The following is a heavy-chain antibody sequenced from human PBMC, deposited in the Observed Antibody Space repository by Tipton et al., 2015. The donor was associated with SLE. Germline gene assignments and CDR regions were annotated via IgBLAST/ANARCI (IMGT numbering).Heavy chain of an antibody. CDR1: GGSISSSNYY. CDR2: IYYSGST. V-gene: IGHV4-39*07. Sequence: TLSLTCTVSGGSISSSNYYWGWIRQPPGKGLEWIGSIYYSGSTYYNPSLKSRVTISVDTSKNQFSLKLSSVTAEDTAVYYCARGRRMDDSGDFGPWGQGTLVTVSS. CDR3: ARGRRMDDSGDFGP. J-gene: IGHJ5*02. D-gene: IGHD4-17*01.